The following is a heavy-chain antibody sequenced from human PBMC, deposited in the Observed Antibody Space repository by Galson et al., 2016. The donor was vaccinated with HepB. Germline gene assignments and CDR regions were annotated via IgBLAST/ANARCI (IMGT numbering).Heavy chain of an antibody. V-gene: IGHV3-53*01. Sequence: SLRLSCAASGFSVSTNYMNWVRQAPGKGLEWVSVFYTDGNIRYADFVRGRFTISKDTSKNTLYLQTNSLRAVDTAVYYCARETMIINYNGPGGADYWGQGILVTVSS. CDR3: ARETMIINYNGPGGADY. J-gene: IGHJ4*02. CDR2: FYTDGNI. CDR1: GFSVSTNY. D-gene: IGHD3-10*01.